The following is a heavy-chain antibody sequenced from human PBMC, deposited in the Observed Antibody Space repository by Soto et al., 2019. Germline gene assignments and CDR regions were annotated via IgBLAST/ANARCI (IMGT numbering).Heavy chain of an antibody. V-gene: IGHV4-39*01. CDR3: ARQSGSGSYELNLNWFDP. CDR1: GGSISSSSYY. Sequence: SETLSLTCTVSGGSISSSSYYWGWIRQPPGKGLERIGSIYYSGSTYYNPSLKSRVTISEDTTKKQLSLKLSSVTAADTAVYYFARQSGSGSYELNLNWFDPWGQGTLVTVSS. J-gene: IGHJ5*02. D-gene: IGHD3-10*01. CDR2: IYYSGST.